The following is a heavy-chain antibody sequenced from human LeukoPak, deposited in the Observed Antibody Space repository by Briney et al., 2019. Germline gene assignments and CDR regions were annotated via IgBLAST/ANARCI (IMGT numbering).Heavy chain of an antibody. CDR1: GYTFTSYD. Sequence: ASVKVSCKASGYTFTSYDINWVRQATGQGLEWMGWMNPNSGNTGYAQKFQGRVTMTRNTSISTAYMELSSLRSEDTAVYYCASFDIAVAGSLDYWGQGTLVTVCS. CDR3: ASFDIAVAGSLDY. V-gene: IGHV1-8*01. CDR2: MNPNSGNT. D-gene: IGHD6-19*01. J-gene: IGHJ4*02.